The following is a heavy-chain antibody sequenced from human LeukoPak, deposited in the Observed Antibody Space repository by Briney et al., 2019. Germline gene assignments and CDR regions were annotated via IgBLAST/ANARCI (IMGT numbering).Heavy chain of an antibody. Sequence: SETLSLTCTASGCSISSYDWSWIRQPPGKGLEWIGYIYYSGSTNYNPSLKSRVTISVDTSKNQFSLKLSSVTAADTAVYYCARSGDFATDWFDPWGQGTLVTVSS. J-gene: IGHJ5*02. CDR3: ARSGDFATDWFDP. CDR2: IYYSGST. D-gene: IGHD1-26*01. V-gene: IGHV4-59*08. CDR1: GCSISSYD.